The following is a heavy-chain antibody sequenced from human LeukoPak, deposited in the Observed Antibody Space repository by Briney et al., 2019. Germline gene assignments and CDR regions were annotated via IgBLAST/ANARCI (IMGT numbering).Heavy chain of an antibody. CDR2: VYPGDSDT. CDR1: SYTFTSYW. V-gene: IGHV5-51*01. J-gene: IGHJ4*02. CDR3: ARTAEASSGYSY. Sequence: GASVKVSCKASSYTFTSYWIAWVRQMPGKGLEWMGIVYPGDSDTRYSPSFQGQVTISADKSINTAYLQWSSLKASDTAMYYCARTAEASSGYSYWGQGTLVTVSS. D-gene: IGHD3-22*01.